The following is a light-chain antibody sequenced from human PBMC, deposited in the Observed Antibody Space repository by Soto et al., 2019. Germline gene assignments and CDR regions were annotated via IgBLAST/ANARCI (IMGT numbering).Light chain of an antibody. J-gene: IGKJ1*01. CDR3: QQRSNWPKT. Sequence: EIVMTQSPATLSVSPGERATLSCRASQSISSDVAWYQQKPGQAPRLLIYAASSRATGSPDRFSGGGSGTDFTLTISRLEPEDFAVYYCQQRSNWPKTFGQGTKVDIK. V-gene: IGKV3D-20*02. CDR1: QSISSD. CDR2: AAS.